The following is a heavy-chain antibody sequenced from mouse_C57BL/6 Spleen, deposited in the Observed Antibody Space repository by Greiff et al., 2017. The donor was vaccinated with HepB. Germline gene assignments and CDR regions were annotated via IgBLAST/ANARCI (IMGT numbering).Heavy chain of an antibody. J-gene: IGHJ3*01. Sequence: QVQLQQPGAELVKPGASVKLSCKASGYTFTSYWMQWVKQRPGQGFEWIGEIDPSDSYTNYNQKFKGKATLTVDTSSSTAYMQLSSLTSEDSAVYYCARSGEGYYAAYWGQGTLVTVSA. V-gene: IGHV1-50*01. D-gene: IGHD2-3*01. CDR2: IDPSDSYT. CDR3: ARSGEGYYAAY. CDR1: GYTFTSYW.